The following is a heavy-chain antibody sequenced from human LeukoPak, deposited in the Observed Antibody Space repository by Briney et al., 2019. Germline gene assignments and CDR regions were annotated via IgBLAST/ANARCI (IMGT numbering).Heavy chain of an antibody. CDR1: GGSISSYY. J-gene: IGHJ4*02. CDR2: IYYSGST. V-gene: IGHV4-59*08. D-gene: IGHD6-19*01. CDR3: ARHDGGGWSFDY. Sequence: PSETLSLTCTVSGGSISSYYWSWIRQPPGKGLEWIGYIYYSGSTNYNPSLKSRVTISVDTSKNQFSLKLSSVTAADTAVYYCARHDGGGWSFDYWGQGTLVTVSS.